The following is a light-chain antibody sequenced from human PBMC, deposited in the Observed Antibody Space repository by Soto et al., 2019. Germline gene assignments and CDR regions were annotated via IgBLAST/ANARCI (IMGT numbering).Light chain of an antibody. Sequence: DVVMTQTPLSLPVTLGQPASISCRSSQSLVYSDGYTYLSWFQQRPGQSPRRLIYMVSNRDSGVPARFSGSGSGTDFTLDISRLEADDVGVYFCMQGTHWPWTFGQGTKVDIK. CDR1: QSLVYSDGYTY. J-gene: IGKJ1*01. CDR3: MQGTHWPWT. V-gene: IGKV2-30*01. CDR2: MVS.